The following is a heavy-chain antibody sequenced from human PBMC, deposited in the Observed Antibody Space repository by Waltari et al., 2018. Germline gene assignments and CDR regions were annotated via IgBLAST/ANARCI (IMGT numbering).Heavy chain of an antibody. CDR3: TRDVTGYYCFDL. CDR2: INSGGDT. D-gene: IGHD1-26*01. Sequence: EVQLVESGGGWIQPGGSLRLSCAASGFTVSSHYMNWVRQAPGKGLEWVAVINSGGDTHYADSVKGRFTISRDNSKNTVYLQMNTLRAEDTALYYCTRDVTGYYCFDLWGRGTLVTVSS. CDR1: GFTVSSHY. J-gene: IGHJ2*01. V-gene: IGHV3-53*01.